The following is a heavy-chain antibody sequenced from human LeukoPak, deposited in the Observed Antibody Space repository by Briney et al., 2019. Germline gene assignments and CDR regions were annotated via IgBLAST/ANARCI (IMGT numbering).Heavy chain of an antibody. CDR2: INPSGGST. J-gene: IGHJ4*02. Sequence: ASVKVSCKASGYSFTNYYMHWVRQAPGQGLEWMGVINPSGGSTSYAQKFQGRVTMTRDTFTSTVHMELSSLRSEDTAVYYCARYCSSTSCYEEIFDYWGQGTLVTVSS. CDR3: ARYCSSTSCYEEIFDY. D-gene: IGHD2-2*01. V-gene: IGHV1-46*01. CDR1: GYSFTNYY.